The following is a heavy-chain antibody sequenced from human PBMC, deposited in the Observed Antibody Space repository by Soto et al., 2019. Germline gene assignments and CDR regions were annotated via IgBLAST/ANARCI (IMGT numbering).Heavy chain of an antibody. CDR1: GGSISSGGYS. CDR2: IYHSGST. Sequence: SETLSLTCAVSGGSISSGGYSWSWVRQPPGKGLEWIGEIYHSGSTNYNPSLKSRVTISVDKSKNQFSLKLSSVTAADTAVYYCARTLYGDNVDYWGQGTLVTVSS. CDR3: ARTLYGDNVDY. V-gene: IGHV4-4*02. J-gene: IGHJ4*02. D-gene: IGHD4-17*01.